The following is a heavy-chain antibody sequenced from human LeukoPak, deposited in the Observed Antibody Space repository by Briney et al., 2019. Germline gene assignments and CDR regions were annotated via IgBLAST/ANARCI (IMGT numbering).Heavy chain of an antibody. CDR2: ISSTSSYI. J-gene: IGHJ5*02. CDR3: ARDGEYCSGGSCYGA. D-gene: IGHD2-15*01. V-gene: IGHV3-21*01. CDR1: ELSFSRYS. Sequence: GGSLRLSCAASELSFSRYSMHWVRQAPGKGLEWFSSISSTSSYIYYADSVKGRFTISRDNAKNSLYLQMNSLRAEDTAVYYCARDGEYCSGGSCYGAWGQGTLVTVSS.